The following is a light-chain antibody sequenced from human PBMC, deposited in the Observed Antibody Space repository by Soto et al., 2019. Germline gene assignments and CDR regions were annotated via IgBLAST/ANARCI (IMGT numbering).Light chain of an antibody. Sequence: QSALTQPPSVSGSPGQSVAISCSGTSSDVGSYNRVSWYQQPPGTAPKVMIYEVSNRPSGVPDRFSGSKSGNTASLTISGLQAEDEADYYCSSFTSTSTYVFGTGTKLTV. CDR2: EVS. J-gene: IGLJ1*01. CDR3: SSFTSTSTYV. V-gene: IGLV2-18*02. CDR1: SSDVGSYNR.